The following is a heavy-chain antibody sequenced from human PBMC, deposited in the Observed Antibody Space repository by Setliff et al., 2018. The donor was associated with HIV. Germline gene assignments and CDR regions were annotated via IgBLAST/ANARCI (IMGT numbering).Heavy chain of an antibody. CDR1: GGSISSHY. J-gene: IGHJ4*03. CDR3: ARSPQGGYFDY. CDR2: IYYSGST. V-gene: IGHV4-59*11. Sequence: ETLSLTCTVSGGSISSHYWSWIRQPPGKGLEWIGYIYYSGSTNYNPSLKSRVTISVDTSKNQFSLRLSSVTAADTAVYFCARSPQGGYFDYWGQGTLVTVSS.